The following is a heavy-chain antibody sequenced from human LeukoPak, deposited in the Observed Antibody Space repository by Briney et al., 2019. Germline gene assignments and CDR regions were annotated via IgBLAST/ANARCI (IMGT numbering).Heavy chain of an antibody. J-gene: IGHJ4*02. CDR1: GFTFSDYG. D-gene: IGHD2-2*01. CDR2: IYSGGST. V-gene: IGHV3-53*01. CDR3: ARRLPLGCSSTSCYDY. Sequence: PGRSLRLSCAASGFTFSDYGMHWVRQARGKGLGWVSVIYSGGSTYYADSVKGRFAISRDNSKNTLYLQMNSLRAEDTAVYYCARRLPLGCSSTSCYDYWGQGTLVTVSS.